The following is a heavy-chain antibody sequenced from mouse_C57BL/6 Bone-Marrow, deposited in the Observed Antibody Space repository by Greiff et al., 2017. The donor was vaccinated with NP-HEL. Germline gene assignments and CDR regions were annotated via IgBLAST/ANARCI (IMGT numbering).Heavy chain of an antibody. V-gene: IGHV5-4*01. J-gene: IGHJ3*01. D-gene: IGHD2-1*01. CDR3: APIYYGNL. Sequence: EVQRVESGGGLVKPGGSLKLSCAASGFTFGSYAMSWVRQTPEKRLEWVATISDGGSYTYYPDNVKGRVTISRDNAKNNLYLQMSHLKSEDTAMYYCAPIYYGNLWGQGTLVTVSA. CDR1: GFTFGSYA. CDR2: ISDGGSYT.